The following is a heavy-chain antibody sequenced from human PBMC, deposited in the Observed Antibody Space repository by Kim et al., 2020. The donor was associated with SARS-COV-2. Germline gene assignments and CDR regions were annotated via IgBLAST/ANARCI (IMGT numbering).Heavy chain of an antibody. V-gene: IGHV3-23*01. J-gene: IGHJ4*02. Sequence: VKGRFTISRDNSKHTLYLQMSSLRAEDTAVYYCAKVPIVVVTATPYYFDYWGQGTLVTVSS. CDR3: AKVPIVVVTATPYYFDY. D-gene: IGHD2-21*02.